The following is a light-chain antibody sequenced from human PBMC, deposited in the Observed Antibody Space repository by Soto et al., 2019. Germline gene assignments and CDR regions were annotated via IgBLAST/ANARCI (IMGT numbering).Light chain of an antibody. CDR1: QSVLYSSNNRNY. CDR3: QYYFRSPYT. J-gene: IGKJ2*01. CDR2: WAT. V-gene: IGKV4-1*01. Sequence: DMVLTQSPDSLSVSLGERATINCKSSQSVLYSSNNRNYLAWYRQRPRQPPELLIYWATTRNSGVPDRFSGSGCGTNFTLTISRLQTEDVAVYYCQYYFRSPYTFRQGNKLQI.